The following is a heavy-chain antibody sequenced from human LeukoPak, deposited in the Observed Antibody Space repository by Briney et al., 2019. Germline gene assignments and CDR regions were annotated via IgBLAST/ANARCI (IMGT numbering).Heavy chain of an antibody. Sequence: PGRSLRLSCAASAFXFSSYGMHWVRQAPGRGLEWVAVIWNDGSNKYYADSVKGRFTISRDNSKNTLYLQMNSLRAEDTAVYYCARYQGNGYNYFDYWGQGTLVTVSS. D-gene: IGHD5-24*01. CDR3: ARYQGNGYNYFDY. CDR2: IWNDGSNK. V-gene: IGHV3-33*01. CDR1: AFXFSSYG. J-gene: IGHJ4*02.